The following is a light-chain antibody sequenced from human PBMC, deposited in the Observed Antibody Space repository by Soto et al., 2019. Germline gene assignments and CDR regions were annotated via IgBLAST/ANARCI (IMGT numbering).Light chain of an antibody. CDR3: QQYYSSPHT. V-gene: IGKV4-1*01. CDR2: WAS. Sequence: DIVMTQSPDSLAVSLGERATINCKSSQSVLYSSYNNNYLAWYQQKPGQPPQLLIYWASTRVSGVPDRFSGRGSGTDFTLTISRLQAEDVAIYYCQQYYSSPHTCVQVAKMEIK. J-gene: IGKJ2*01. CDR1: QSVLYSSYNNNY.